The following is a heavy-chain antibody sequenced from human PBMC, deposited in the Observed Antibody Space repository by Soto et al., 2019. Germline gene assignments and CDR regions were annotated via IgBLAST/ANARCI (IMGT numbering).Heavy chain of an antibody. D-gene: IGHD6-19*01. CDR3: ARDRLSGWYFDY. CDR1: GYPFSNYG. V-gene: IGHV1-18*01. Sequence: GASVKVSCKASGYPFSNYGISWVRQAPGQGLEWMGWISAYNGNTKYAQKFQGRVTTTTDTSTSTAYMELRSLRSDDTAVYYCARDRLSGWYFDYWGQGTLVTVSS. CDR2: ISAYNGNT. J-gene: IGHJ4*02.